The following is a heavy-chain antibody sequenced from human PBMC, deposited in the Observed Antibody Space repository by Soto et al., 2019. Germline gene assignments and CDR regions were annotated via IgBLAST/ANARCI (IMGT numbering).Heavy chain of an antibody. CDR3: ARLGSSGWYQGSYFDY. CDR2: ILYSGST. J-gene: IGHJ4*02. D-gene: IGHD6-19*01. V-gene: IGHV4-39*01. Sequence: QLQLQESGPGLVKPSETLSLTCTVSGGSITRNNHYWGWIRQSPGKGLEWIGNILYSGSTNYNPYHRSRVTISVETSKNQFSLKMSSVTAADTAVYYCARLGSSGWYQGSYFDYWGQGTLVTVSS. CDR1: GGSITRNNHY.